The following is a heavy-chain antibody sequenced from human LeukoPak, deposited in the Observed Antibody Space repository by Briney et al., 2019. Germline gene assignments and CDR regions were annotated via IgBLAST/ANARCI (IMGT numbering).Heavy chain of an antibody. CDR2: ITRSSNYI. V-gene: IGHV3-21*01. J-gene: IGHJ6*03. CDR1: GFTFSSYS. D-gene: IGHD1-26*01. Sequence: KSGGSLRLSCAASGFTFSSYSMNWVRQAPGKGLEWVSFITRSSNYIYYADSVKGRFTISRGNAENSLYLQMNSLRAEDTAVYYCARDPYSGSYGDYYYYYMDVWGKGTTVTISS. CDR3: ARDPYSGSYGDYYYYYMDV.